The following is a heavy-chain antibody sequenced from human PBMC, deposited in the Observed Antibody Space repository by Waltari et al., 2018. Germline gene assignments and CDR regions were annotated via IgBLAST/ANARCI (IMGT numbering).Heavy chain of an antibody. J-gene: IGHJ3*01. CDR3: ARIIRDGPSGFYGIAAFDL. D-gene: IGHD3-22*01. CDR1: GFTVSGTY. CDR2: IYSGGNT. V-gene: IGHV3-53*02. Sequence: DVQLVETGGGLIQPGGSLRLSCSVSGFTVSGTYMTWVRQAPAKGLEWVSVIYSGGNTYYAASVTGRFTIPRDNINNILFLQMTNLMAEDTATYYCARIIRDGPSGFYGIAAFDLWGQGTMVTVSS.